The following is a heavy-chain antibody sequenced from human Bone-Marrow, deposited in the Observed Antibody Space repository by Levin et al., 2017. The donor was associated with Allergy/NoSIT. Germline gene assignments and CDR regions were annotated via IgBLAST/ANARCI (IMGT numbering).Heavy chain of an antibody. Sequence: SETLSLTCTVSGGSINNYYWSWIRQPAGKGLEWIGRLYSTGASNYNPSLKSRVTMSIDTSKKQFSLNLSSVTAADTARYYCAKFSPRSPQLLYGVWDYWGQGMLVLVSS. CDR3: AKFSPRSPQLLYGVWDY. CDR2: LYSTGAS. CDR1: GGSINNYY. D-gene: IGHD1-26*01. J-gene: IGHJ4*02. V-gene: IGHV4-4*07.